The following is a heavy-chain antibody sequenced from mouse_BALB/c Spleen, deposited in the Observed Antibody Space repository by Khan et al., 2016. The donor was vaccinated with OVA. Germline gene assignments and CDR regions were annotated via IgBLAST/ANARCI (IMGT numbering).Heavy chain of an antibody. Sequence: VQLQESGGDLMKPGASVKISCKATGYTFSSYWIEWVKQRPGHGLEWIGQIFPGSVRTTYNEKFKGKATFTADTSSNTAYLQLSSLTSEDSSVEYGARGGYGGFAYWGQGTLVTVSA. CDR2: IFPGSVRT. J-gene: IGHJ3*01. CDR1: GYTFSSYW. D-gene: IGHD2-2*01. V-gene: IGHV1-9*01. CDR3: ARGGYGGFAY.